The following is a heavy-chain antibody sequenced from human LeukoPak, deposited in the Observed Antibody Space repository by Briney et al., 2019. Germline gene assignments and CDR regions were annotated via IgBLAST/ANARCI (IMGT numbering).Heavy chain of an antibody. J-gene: IGHJ4*02. D-gene: IGHD5-18*01. CDR3: TTVSYGYSDY. Sequence: GRSLRLSCAASAFTFSNAWMSCVRQAPGNGLEWVGSIKSKTDGRTTDYAAPVKGRFTISRDNSKNTLYLQMNSLKTEDTAVYYCTTVSYGYSDYWGQGTLVTVSS. CDR1: AFTFSNAW. CDR2: IKSKTDGRTT. V-gene: IGHV3-15*01.